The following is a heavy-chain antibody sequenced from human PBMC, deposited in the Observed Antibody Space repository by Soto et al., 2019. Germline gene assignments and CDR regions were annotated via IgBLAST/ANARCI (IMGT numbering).Heavy chain of an antibody. J-gene: IGHJ4*02. CDR2: ISPHKDDT. Sequence: XSVKVSCKTSGYTFSSIGISWVRQAPGQGLEWMGWISPHKDDTYYAQRLQGRVTMTTDTSTSTAYMELRSLRSDDTAVYFCARDLDGSGSYFTNYWGQGTLVTVSS. CDR1: GYTFSSIG. D-gene: IGHD3-10*01. V-gene: IGHV1-18*01. CDR3: ARDLDGSGSYFTNY.